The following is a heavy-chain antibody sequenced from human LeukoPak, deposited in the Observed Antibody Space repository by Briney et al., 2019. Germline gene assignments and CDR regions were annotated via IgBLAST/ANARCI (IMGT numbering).Heavy chain of an antibody. CDR1: GFTFSSYS. CDR3: AKTGNYYDSTHPLDY. V-gene: IGHV3-21*01. J-gene: IGHJ4*02. Sequence: PGGSLRLSCAASGFTFSSYSMNWVRQAPGKGLEWVSSISSSSSYIYYADSVKGRFIISRDNAKNSLYLQMNSLRAEDTAVYYCAKTGNYYDSTHPLDYWGQGTLVTVSS. D-gene: IGHD3-22*01. CDR2: ISSSSSYI.